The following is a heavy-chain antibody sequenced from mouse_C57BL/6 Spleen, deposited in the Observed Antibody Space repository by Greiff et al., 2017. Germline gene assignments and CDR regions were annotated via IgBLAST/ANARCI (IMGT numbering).Heavy chain of an antibody. J-gene: IGHJ4*01. V-gene: IGHV1-64*01. Sequence: VQLQQPGAELVKPGASVKLSCKASGYTFTSYWMHWVKQRPGQGLEWIGMIHPTSGSTNYNEKFKSKATLTVDKTSSTAYMQLSSLTSADSAVYYCARSRTTVAPYAMDYWGQGTSVTVSS. CDR1: GYTFTSYW. D-gene: IGHD1-1*01. CDR2: IHPTSGST. CDR3: ARSRTTVAPYAMDY.